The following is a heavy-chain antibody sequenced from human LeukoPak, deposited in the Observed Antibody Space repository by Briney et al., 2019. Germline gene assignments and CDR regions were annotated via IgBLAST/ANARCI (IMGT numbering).Heavy chain of an antibody. Sequence: ASVKVSCKASGYTFTGYYMHWVRQAPGQGLEWMGWINPNSGGTNYAQKLQGRVTMTRDTSISTAYMELSRLRSDDTAVYYCAREEDSWDYYDSSGLLDYWGQGTLVTVSS. J-gene: IGHJ4*02. D-gene: IGHD3-22*01. CDR1: GYTFTGYY. CDR3: AREEDSWDYYDSSGLLDY. V-gene: IGHV1-2*02. CDR2: INPNSGGT.